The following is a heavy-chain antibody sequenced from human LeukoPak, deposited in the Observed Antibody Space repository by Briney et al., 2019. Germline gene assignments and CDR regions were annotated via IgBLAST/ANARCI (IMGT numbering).Heavy chain of an antibody. Sequence: KASETLSLTCAVYGGSFSGYYWSWIRQPPGKGLEWIGEINHSGSTNYNPSLKSRVTISVDTSKNQFSLKLSSVTAADTAVYYCAAAAGAFDIWGQGTTVTVSS. D-gene: IGHD6-13*01. V-gene: IGHV4-34*01. J-gene: IGHJ3*02. CDR1: GGSFSGYY. CDR3: AAAAGAFDI. CDR2: INHSGST.